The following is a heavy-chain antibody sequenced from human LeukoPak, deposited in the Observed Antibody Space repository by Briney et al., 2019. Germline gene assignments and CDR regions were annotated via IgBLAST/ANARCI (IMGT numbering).Heavy chain of an antibody. CDR1: GLTFTNYW. J-gene: IGHJ4*02. V-gene: IGHV3-74*03. Sequence: PGGSLRLSCAASGLTFTNYWMHWVRQAPGKGLMWVSRVDFDGTGTTYADSVRGRFTISRDNAKNTVYLQMNSLRAEDTAVYFCATGLGFYYDYWGQGTLVTVSS. D-gene: IGHD2/OR15-2a*01. CDR3: ATGLGFYYDY. CDR2: VDFDGTGT.